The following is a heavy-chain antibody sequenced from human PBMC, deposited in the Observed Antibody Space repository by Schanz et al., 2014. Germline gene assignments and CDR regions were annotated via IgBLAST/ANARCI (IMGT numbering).Heavy chain of an antibody. Sequence: QVHLVESGGGVVQPGRSLRLSCAALGFTFSSYPMHWVRQAPGKGLEWVAVIWHDGSGKYYADSVKGRFTISRDNAKNSLFLQMNRLSAEDTAVYYCAKVAPAAAYLDSWGLGTLVTVSS. CDR3: AKVAPAAAYLDS. D-gene: IGHD2-2*01. CDR2: IWHDGSGK. J-gene: IGHJ4*02. CDR1: GFTFSSYP. V-gene: IGHV3-33*03.